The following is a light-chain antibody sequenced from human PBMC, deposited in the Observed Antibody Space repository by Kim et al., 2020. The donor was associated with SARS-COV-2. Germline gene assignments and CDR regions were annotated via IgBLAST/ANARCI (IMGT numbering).Light chain of an antibody. J-gene: IGLJ3*02. Sequence: GASVKLTCTLRSGHSSYAIEWHQQQPEKGPRYLMKVNSDGSHSKGDGIPDRFSGSSSGAERYLTISSLQSEDEADYYCQTWGTGMVFGGGTQLTVL. CDR2: VNSDGSH. CDR3: QTWGTGMV. CDR1: SGHSSYA. V-gene: IGLV4-69*01.